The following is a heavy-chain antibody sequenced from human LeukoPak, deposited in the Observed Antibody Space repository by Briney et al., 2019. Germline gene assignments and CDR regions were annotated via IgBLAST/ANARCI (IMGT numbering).Heavy chain of an antibody. CDR1: GGSISSSSYY. V-gene: IGHV4-39*01. D-gene: IGHD5-24*01. CDR3: ARMRPRLQLVPYYFDY. J-gene: IGHJ4*02. Sequence: SETLSLTCTVSGGSISSSSYYWGWIRHPPGKGLEWFGSIYYSGSTYYNPSLKSRVTISVDTSKNQFSLKLSSVTAADTAVYYCARMRPRLQLVPYYFDYWGQGTLVTVSS. CDR2: IYYSGST.